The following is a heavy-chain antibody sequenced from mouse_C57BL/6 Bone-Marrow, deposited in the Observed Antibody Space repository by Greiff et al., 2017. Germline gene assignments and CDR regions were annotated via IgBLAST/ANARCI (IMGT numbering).Heavy chain of an antibody. CDR2: IDPETGGT. CDR3: TRSGSSLYYAMDY. D-gene: IGHD1-1*01. J-gene: IGHJ4*01. CDR1: GYTFTDYE. Sequence: VKLMESGAELVRPGASVTLSCKASGYTFTDYEMHWVKQTPVHGLEWIGAIDPETGGTAYNQKFKGKAILTADKSSSTAYMELRSLTSEDSAVYYCTRSGSSLYYAMDYWGQGTSVTVSS. V-gene: IGHV1-15*01.